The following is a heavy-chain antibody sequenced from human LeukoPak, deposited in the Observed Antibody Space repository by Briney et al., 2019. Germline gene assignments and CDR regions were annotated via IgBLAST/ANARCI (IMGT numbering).Heavy chain of an antibody. Sequence: GGSLRLSCAASGFTFSSYEMNWVRQAPGKGLEWVSYISSSGSTIYYADSVKGRFTISRDNAKNSLYLQMNSLRAEDTAVYYCARGIAAADLDYWGQGTLLTVFS. D-gene: IGHD6-13*01. CDR1: GFTFSSYE. CDR3: ARGIAAADLDY. CDR2: ISSSGSTI. J-gene: IGHJ4*02. V-gene: IGHV3-48*03.